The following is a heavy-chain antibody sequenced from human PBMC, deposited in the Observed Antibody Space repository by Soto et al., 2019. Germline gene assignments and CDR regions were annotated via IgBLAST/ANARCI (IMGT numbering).Heavy chain of an antibody. CDR1: GFTFSSYA. V-gene: IGHV3-23*01. CDR3: EKEHYYDSSGYYFDY. CDR2: ISGSGGST. J-gene: IGHJ4*02. D-gene: IGHD3-22*01. Sequence: GGSLRLSCAASGFTFSSYAMSWVRQAPGKGLEWVSAISGSGGSTYYADSVKGRFTISRDNSKNTLYLQMNSLRAEDTAVYYCEKEHYYDSSGYYFDYWGQGTLVTVYS.